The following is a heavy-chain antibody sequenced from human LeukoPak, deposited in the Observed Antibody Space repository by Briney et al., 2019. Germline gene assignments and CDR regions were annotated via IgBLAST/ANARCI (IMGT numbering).Heavy chain of an antibody. V-gene: IGHV4-4*07. CDR2: IYTSGST. CDR1: GGSISSYY. Sequence: SETLSLTCTVSGGSISSYYWSWIRQPAGKGLEWIGRIYTSGSTNYNPSLKSRVTMSVDTSNNQFSLKLSSVTAADTAVYYCARVATISNYYYGMDVWGQGTTVTVSS. CDR3: ARVATISNYYYGMDV. D-gene: IGHD5-12*01. J-gene: IGHJ6*02.